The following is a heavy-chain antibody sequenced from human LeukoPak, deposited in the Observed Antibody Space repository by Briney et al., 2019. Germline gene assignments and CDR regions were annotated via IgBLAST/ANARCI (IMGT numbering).Heavy chain of an antibody. CDR1: GGSISSYY. Sequence: ETLSLTCTVSGGSISSYYWSWIRQPAGKGLEWVSGISGSGSSTYYADSVKGRFTISRDNSKNTLYLQMNSLRAEDTAVYYCAKFEWMNWFDPWGQGTLVTVSS. CDR2: ISGSGSST. CDR3: AKFEWMNWFDP. D-gene: IGHD3-3*01. V-gene: IGHV3-23*01. J-gene: IGHJ5*02.